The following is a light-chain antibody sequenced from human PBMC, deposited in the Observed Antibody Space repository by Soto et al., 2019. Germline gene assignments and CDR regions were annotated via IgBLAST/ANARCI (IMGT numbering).Light chain of an antibody. CDR1: SRDIGYYNY. CDR3: SSSTSIDTRL. Sequence: QSALTQPASVSGSPGESITISCTGTSRDIGYYNYVSWYQHYPGKAPKLLIYDVIARPSGVSHRFSGSKSGNTASLTISGLQAEDEAEYYCSSSTSIDTRLFGGGTKVTVL. J-gene: IGLJ2*01. CDR2: DVI. V-gene: IGLV2-14*03.